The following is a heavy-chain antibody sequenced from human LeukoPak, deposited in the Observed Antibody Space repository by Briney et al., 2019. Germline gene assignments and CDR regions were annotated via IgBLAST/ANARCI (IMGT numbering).Heavy chain of an antibody. D-gene: IGHD5-18*01. V-gene: IGHV4-30-2*01. Sequence: SQTLSLTCTVSGGSISSGGYYWSWIRQPPGKGLEWIAYIYHSGSTYYNPSLKSRVTISVDKSKSQFSLKLSSVTAADTAVYYCATYKDSYGFDYWGQGTLVTVSS. CDR2: IYHSGST. J-gene: IGHJ4*02. CDR1: GGSISSGGYY. CDR3: ATYKDSYGFDY.